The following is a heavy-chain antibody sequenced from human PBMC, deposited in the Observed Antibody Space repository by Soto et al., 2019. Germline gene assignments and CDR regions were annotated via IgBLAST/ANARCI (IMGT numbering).Heavy chain of an antibody. J-gene: IGHJ6*03. CDR1: GGSFSGYY. Sequence: SETLSLTCAVYGGSFSGYYWSWIRQPPGKGLEWIGEINHSGSTNYNPSLKSRVTISVDTSKNQFSLKLSSVTAADTAVYYCARARGYSGYDYPPPTVRHYYYMDVWGKGTTVTVSS. D-gene: IGHD5-12*01. CDR2: INHSGST. CDR3: ARARGYSGYDYPPPTVRHYYYMDV. V-gene: IGHV4-34*01.